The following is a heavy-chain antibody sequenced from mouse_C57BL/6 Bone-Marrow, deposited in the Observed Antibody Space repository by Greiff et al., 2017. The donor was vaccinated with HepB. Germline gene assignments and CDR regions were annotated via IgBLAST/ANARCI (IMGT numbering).Heavy chain of an antibody. J-gene: IGHJ2*01. V-gene: IGHV6-6*01. D-gene: IGHD2-12*01. CDR2: IRNKANNHAT. CDR3: TRSYDVTWDYFDY. CDR1: GFTFSDAW. Sequence: EVQGVESGGGLVQPGGSMKLSCAASGFTFSDAWMDWVRQSPEKGLEWVAEIRNKANNHATYYAESVKGRFTISRDDSKSSVYLQMNSLRAEDTGIYYCTRSYDVTWDYFDYWGQGTTLTVSS.